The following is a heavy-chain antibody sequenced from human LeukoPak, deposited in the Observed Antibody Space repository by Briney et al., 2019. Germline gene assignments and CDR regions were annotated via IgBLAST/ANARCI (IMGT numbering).Heavy chain of an antibody. V-gene: IGHV4-4*07. Sequence: SETLSLTCTVSGGSISNYYWSWIRQPAEKGLEWIGRIYSSGSTNYNPSLKSRVTMSVDTSKNQFSLRLSSVTAADTALYYCARGAWGAEVAPFNYWGQGSLVTVSS. CDR1: GGSISNYY. CDR2: IYSSGST. CDR3: ARGAWGAEVAPFNY. D-gene: IGHD5-12*01. J-gene: IGHJ4*02.